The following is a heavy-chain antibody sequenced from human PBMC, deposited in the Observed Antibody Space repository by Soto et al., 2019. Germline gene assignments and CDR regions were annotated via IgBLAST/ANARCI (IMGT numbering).Heavy chain of an antibody. CDR2: INPDNXNT. Sequence: ASVKVSCKASGYTFTRYTMNWVRQAPGQRLEWMGWINPDNXNTKSSQKFQDRVIITRDTSASTAYMDLSSLRSEDTAVYYCARGIATGQLDPWGQGTLVTVSS. CDR1: GYTFTRYT. V-gene: IGHV1-3*01. CDR3: ARGIATGQLDP. D-gene: IGHD2-15*01. J-gene: IGHJ5*02.